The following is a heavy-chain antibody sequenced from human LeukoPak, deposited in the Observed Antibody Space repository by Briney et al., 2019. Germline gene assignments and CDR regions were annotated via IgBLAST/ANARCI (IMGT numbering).Heavy chain of an antibody. CDR3: ARANFLYCSSSTCLFDY. CDR1: GYTFTGYY. D-gene: IGHD2-2*01. CDR2: INPNSGGT. V-gene: IGHV1-2*02. Sequence: ASVKVSCKASGYTFTGYYMHWVRQAPGQGLEWMGWINPNSGGTNYAQKFQGRVTMTRDTSISTAYMELSRLRSDDTAVYYCARANFLYCSSSTCLFDYWGQGTLVTVSS. J-gene: IGHJ4*02.